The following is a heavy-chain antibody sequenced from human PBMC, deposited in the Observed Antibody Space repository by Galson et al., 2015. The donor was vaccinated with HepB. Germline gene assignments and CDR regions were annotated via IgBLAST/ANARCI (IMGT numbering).Heavy chain of an antibody. V-gene: IGHV4-4*02. CDR3: ARGATVTLKGNYCYSMDV. CDR1: GGSISSSDW. CDR2: IYHSGNT. D-gene: IGHD4-17*01. J-gene: IGHJ6*03. Sequence: LSLTCAISGGSISSSDWWTWVRQPPGKGLEWIGEIYHSGNTDYNPSLKSRVTISVDKSKNQFSLRLNSVTAADTAVYYCARGATVTLKGNYCYSMDVWGKGTTVTVSS.